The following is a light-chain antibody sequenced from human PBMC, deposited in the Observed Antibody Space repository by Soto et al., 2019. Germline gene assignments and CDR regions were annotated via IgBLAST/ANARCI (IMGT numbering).Light chain of an antibody. CDR3: SSYTSSSTVV. V-gene: IGLV2-14*01. Sequence: QSALTQPASVSGSPGKSITISCTGTSSDVGGYNYVSWYQQHPGKAPKLMIYDVSNRPSGVSNRFSGSRSGNTASLTISGLQGEDEADYYCSSYTSSSTVVFGGGTKVTVL. CDR1: SSDVGGYNY. CDR2: DVS. J-gene: IGLJ2*01.